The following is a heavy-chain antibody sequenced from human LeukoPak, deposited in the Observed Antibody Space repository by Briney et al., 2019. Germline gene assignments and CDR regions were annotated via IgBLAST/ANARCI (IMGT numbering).Heavy chain of an antibody. CDR1: GFTFSSYA. Sequence: PGGSLRLSCAASGFTFSSYAMSWVRQAPGKGLEWVSAICGSGGSTYYADSVKGRFTISRDNSKNTLYLQMNSLRAEDTAVYYCAKALYGDYSMDVWGQGTTVTVSS. D-gene: IGHD4-17*01. CDR3: AKALYGDYSMDV. CDR2: ICGSGGST. J-gene: IGHJ6*02. V-gene: IGHV3-23*01.